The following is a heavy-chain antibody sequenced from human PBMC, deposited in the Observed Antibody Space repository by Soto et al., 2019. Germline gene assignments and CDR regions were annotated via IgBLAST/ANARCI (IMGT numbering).Heavy chain of an antibody. V-gene: IGHV4-61*01. CDR1: GGSVSSGSYY. J-gene: IGHJ6*02. Sequence: SETLSLTCTVSGGSVSSGSYYWSWIRQPPGKGLEWIGYIYYSGSTNYNPSLKSRVTISVDTSKNQFSLKLSSVTAADTAVYYCARDSRGFYYYYGMDVWGQGTTVTVSS. CDR2: IYYSGST. CDR3: ARDSRGFYYYYGMDV. D-gene: IGHD3-10*01.